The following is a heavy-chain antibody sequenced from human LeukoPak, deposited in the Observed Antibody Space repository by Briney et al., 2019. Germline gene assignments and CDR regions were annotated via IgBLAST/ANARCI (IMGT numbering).Heavy chain of an antibody. V-gene: IGHV1-2*02. D-gene: IGHD6-6*01. CDR3: ARSRISAPVDY. J-gene: IGHJ4*02. Sequence: GASVKVSCKASGYTFTDYYMHWVLQAPGQGLEWMGWINTHSSGTSYAQKFQGRVTMTRDTSISTGFMELKSLGSDDTAVYYCARSRISAPVDYWGQGTLVTVSS. CDR1: GYTFTDYY. CDR2: INTHSSGT.